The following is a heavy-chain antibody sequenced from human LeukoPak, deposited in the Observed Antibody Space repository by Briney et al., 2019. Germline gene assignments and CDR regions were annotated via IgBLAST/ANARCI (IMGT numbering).Heavy chain of an antibody. V-gene: IGHV4-39*07. D-gene: IGHD6-13*01. CDR1: GGSFTSSSYY. CDR3: ARGGIAAAGLRSWFDY. Sequence: SGTLSLTCSVSGGSFTSSSYYWGWIRQPPGKGLEWIGSIYYDGNTYYNPSLKSQVTISVDTSKNQFSLKLTSVTAADTAVYYCARGGIAAAGLRSWFDYWGQGTLVTVSS. J-gene: IGHJ4*02. CDR2: IYYDGNT.